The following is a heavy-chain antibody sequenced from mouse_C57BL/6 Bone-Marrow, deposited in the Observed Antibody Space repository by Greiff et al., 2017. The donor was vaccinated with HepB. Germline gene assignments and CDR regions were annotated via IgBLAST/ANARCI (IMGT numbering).Heavy chain of an antibody. CDR3: AREVYAMDY. Sequence: QVQLQQPGAELVKPGASVKMSCKASGYTFTSYWISWVKQRPGQGLEWIGDIYPGSGSTNYNEKFKSKATLTVDTSSSTAYMQLSILTSEDSAVYYCAREVYAMDYWGQGTSVTVSS. J-gene: IGHJ4*01. CDR1: GYTFTSYW. CDR2: IYPGSGST. V-gene: IGHV1-55*01.